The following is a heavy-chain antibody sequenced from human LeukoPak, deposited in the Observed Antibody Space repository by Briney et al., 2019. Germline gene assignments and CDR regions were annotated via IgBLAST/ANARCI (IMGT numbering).Heavy chain of an antibody. J-gene: IGHJ5*02. CDR2: IYKKDKGYAT. Sequence: AGTLKLSCAASGFTFSSSAIHWVRQSSGKGLEWVGKIYKKDKGYATAPAYAASVKGRFTISRDDSINTAYLQMKSLKTEDTALYYCTRESGTYNWLDPWGQGTLVTVSS. CDR3: TRESGTYNWLDP. D-gene: IGHD1-26*01. V-gene: IGHV3-73*01. CDR1: GFTFSSSA.